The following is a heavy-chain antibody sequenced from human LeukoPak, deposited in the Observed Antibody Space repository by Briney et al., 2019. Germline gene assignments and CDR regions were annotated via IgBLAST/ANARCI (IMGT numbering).Heavy chain of an antibody. Sequence: SVKVSCKASGGTFSSYAISWVRQAPGQGLEWMGGIIPIFGTANYAQKFQGRVTITTDKSTSTAYMELSSLRSEDTAVYYCARSDCSSTSCHHGDAGLDYWGQGTLVTVSS. CDR2: IIPIFGTA. CDR3: ARSDCSSTSCHHGDAGLDY. J-gene: IGHJ4*02. CDR1: GGTFSSYA. V-gene: IGHV1-69*05. D-gene: IGHD2-2*01.